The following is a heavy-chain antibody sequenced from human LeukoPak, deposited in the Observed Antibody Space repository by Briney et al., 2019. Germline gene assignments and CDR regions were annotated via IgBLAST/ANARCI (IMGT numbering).Heavy chain of an antibody. CDR3: ARHGYSSSWYFDP. V-gene: IGHV4-39*01. J-gene: IGHJ5*02. Sequence: SETLSLTCTVSGVSISSSYYYWGWIRQPPGKGLEWIGSVYYSGSTYYNPSLKSRVTISVDTSKNQFSLKLSSVTAADTAVYYCARHGYSSSWYFDPWGQGTLVTVSS. D-gene: IGHD6-13*01. CDR1: GVSISSSYYY. CDR2: VYYSGST.